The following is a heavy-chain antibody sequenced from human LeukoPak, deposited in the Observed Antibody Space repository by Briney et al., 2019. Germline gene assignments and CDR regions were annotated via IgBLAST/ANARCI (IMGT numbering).Heavy chain of an antibody. CDR3: ARDKNRYCSSTSCSAGGFDP. J-gene: IGHJ5*02. Sequence: PGGSLRLSCAASGFTFSSYAMHWVRQAPGKGLEWVAVISYDGSNKYYADSVKGRFTISRDNSKNTLYLQMNSLRAEDTAVYYCARDKNRYCSSTSCSAGGFDPWGQGTLVTVSS. D-gene: IGHD2-2*01. CDR2: ISYDGSNK. V-gene: IGHV3-30-3*01. CDR1: GFTFSSYA.